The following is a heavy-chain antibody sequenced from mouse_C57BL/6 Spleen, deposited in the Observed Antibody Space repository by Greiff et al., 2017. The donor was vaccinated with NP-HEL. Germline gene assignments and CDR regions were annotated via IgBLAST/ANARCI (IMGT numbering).Heavy chain of an antibody. V-gene: IGHV1-39*01. Sequence: VQLQQSGPELVKPGASVQISCPASGYSFTAYNMNWVKQSNGKSLEWIVVINPNYGTTSYNQKFKGKATLTVDQSSSTAYMQLNSLTSEDSAVYYCARKDGYAMDYWGQGTSVTVSS. CDR1: GYSFTAYN. CDR3: ARKDGYAMDY. CDR2: INPNYGTT. D-gene: IGHD1-1*01. J-gene: IGHJ4*01.